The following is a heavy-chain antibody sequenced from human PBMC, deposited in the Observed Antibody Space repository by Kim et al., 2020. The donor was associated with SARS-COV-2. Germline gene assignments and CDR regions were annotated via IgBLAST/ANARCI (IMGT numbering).Heavy chain of an antibody. Sequence: GGSLRLSCAASGFTFSSYGMHWVRQAPGKGLEWVAVIWYDGSNKYYADSVKGRFTISRDNSKNTLYLQMNSLRAEDTAVYYCAKDQESPLWFGELLYNGEPYYYGMDVWGQGTTVTVSS. CDR1: GFTFSSYG. V-gene: IGHV3-33*06. CDR3: AKDQESPLWFGELLYNGEPYYYGMDV. D-gene: IGHD3-10*01. CDR2: IWYDGSNK. J-gene: IGHJ6*02.